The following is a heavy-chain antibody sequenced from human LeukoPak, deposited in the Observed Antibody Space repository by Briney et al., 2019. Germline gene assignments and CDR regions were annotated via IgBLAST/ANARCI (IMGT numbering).Heavy chain of an antibody. Sequence: GGSLRLSCAASGFTFSSYSMNWVRQAPGKGLEWVSSISSSSSYIYYADSVKGRFTISRDNAKDSLYLQMNSLRAEDTAVYYCARDAYGDYSFDYWGQGTLVTVSS. CDR2: ISSSSSYI. V-gene: IGHV3-21*01. CDR3: ARDAYGDYSFDY. J-gene: IGHJ4*02. D-gene: IGHD4-17*01. CDR1: GFTFSSYS.